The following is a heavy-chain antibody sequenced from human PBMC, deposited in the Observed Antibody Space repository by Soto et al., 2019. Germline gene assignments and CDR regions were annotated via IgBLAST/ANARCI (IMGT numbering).Heavy chain of an antibody. Sequence: GGSLRLSCAASGFTFSSYSMNWVRQAPGMGLEWVSYIRCSISTIYYADSVRGRFTISRDNARNSLYLQMNSLRVEDTAVYFCARDGGNWFDPWGQGTLVTVSS. V-gene: IGHV3-48*01. J-gene: IGHJ5*02. CDR2: IRCSISTI. CDR3: ARDGGNWFDP. CDR1: GFTFSSYS.